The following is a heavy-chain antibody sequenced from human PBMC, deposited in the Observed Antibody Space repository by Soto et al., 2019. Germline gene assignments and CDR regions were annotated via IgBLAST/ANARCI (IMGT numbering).Heavy chain of an antibody. CDR1: GGSFSGYY. V-gene: IGHV4-34*01. J-gene: IGHJ4*02. Sequence: SETLSLTCAVYGGSFSGYYWSWIRQPPGKGLEWIGEINHSGSTNYNPSLKSRVTISVDTSKNQFSLKLSSVTAADTAVYYCARGKYQPSFDYWGPGTLVTVSS. CDR2: INHSGST. D-gene: IGHD2-2*01. CDR3: ARGKYQPSFDY.